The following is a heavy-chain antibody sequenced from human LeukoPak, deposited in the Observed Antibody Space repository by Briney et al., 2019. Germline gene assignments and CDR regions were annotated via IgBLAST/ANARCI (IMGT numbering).Heavy chain of an antibody. CDR1: GYTFTSYG. D-gene: IGHD2-2*02. V-gene: IGHV1-18*01. CDR2: ISAYNGNT. Sequence: GASVKVSCKASGYTFTSYGISWVRQAPGQGLEWMGWISAYNGNTNYAQKLQGRVTMTTDTSTSTAYMELRSLRSDDTAVYYCARIPPDQLLYLGFFDYWGQGTLVTVSS. J-gene: IGHJ4*02. CDR3: ARIPPDQLLYLGFFDY.